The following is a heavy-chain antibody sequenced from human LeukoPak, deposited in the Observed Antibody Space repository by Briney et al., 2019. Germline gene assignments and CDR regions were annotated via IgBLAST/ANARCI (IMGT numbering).Heavy chain of an antibody. V-gene: IGHV3-7*03. J-gene: IGHJ4*02. CDR1: GFTFGKYW. CDR2: IKLDGSEK. CDR3: ARDQYDTWSRRGNFDS. Sequence: EGSLRLSCVASGFTFGKYWMSWVRQAPGKGLEWVANIKLDGSEKNYVDSVKGRFTISRDNTKNSLYLQMNSLRAEDTAVFYCARDQYDTWSRRGNFDSWGQGTLVIVSS. D-gene: IGHD3/OR15-3a*01.